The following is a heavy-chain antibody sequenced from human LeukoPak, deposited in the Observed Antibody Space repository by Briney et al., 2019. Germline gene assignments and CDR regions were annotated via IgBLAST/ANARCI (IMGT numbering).Heavy chain of an antibody. CDR1: GFTFSNYD. CDR2: ISHDDGSKK. V-gene: IGHV3-30-3*01. CDR3: ARSDWLDP. J-gene: IGHJ5*02. Sequence: GGSLRLSCEASGFTFSNYDMHWVRQAPGKGLEWVAGISHDDGSKKNDADSVKGRFTISRDNSKNTLYLQMNSLRVEDMAVYYCARSDWLDPWGQGGLAPVSS.